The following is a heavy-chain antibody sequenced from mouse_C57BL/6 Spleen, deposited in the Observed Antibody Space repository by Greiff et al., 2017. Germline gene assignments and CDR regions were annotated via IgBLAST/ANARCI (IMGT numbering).Heavy chain of an antibody. CDR3: ERTQQGGLDY. V-gene: IGHV1-52*01. Sequence: QVQLQQPGAELVRPGSSVKLSCKASGYTFTSYWLHWVKQRPIQGLEWIGNIDPSNSETHYNQKFKGKATLTVDKSSSTAYMQLSSLTSEDSAVYDCERTQQGGLDYWGKGTTLTVSS. CDR2: IDPSNSET. J-gene: IGHJ2*01. CDR1: GYTFTSYW.